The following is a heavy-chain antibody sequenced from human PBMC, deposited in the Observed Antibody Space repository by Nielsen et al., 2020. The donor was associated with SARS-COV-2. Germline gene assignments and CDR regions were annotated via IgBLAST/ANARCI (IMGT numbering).Heavy chain of an antibody. CDR2: ISYDGSNK. Sequence: GESLKISCAASGFTFSSYGIHWVRQAPGKGLEWVAVISYDGSNKYYADSVKGRFTISRDNSKNTLYLQMNSLRAEDTAVYYCARQGIAVAGTSWFDPWGQGTLVTVSS. V-gene: IGHV3-30*03. D-gene: IGHD6-19*01. CDR1: GFTFSSYG. CDR3: ARQGIAVAGTSWFDP. J-gene: IGHJ5*02.